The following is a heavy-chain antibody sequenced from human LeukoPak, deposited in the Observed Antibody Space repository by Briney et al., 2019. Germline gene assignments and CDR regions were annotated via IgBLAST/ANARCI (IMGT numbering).Heavy chain of an antibody. CDR3: ARAVPYSTGYYYFDC. J-gene: IGHJ4*02. V-gene: IGHV4-59*01. D-gene: IGHD6-19*01. CDR1: GGSISTYY. Sequence: SETLSLTCTVSGGSISTYYWTWIRQPPGKGLEWIGHIFFSGSTKYNPSLRSRVTISVDTSKNQFSLTLSSVTAADTAVYYCARAVPYSTGYYYFDCWGQGTLVTVSS. CDR2: IFFSGST.